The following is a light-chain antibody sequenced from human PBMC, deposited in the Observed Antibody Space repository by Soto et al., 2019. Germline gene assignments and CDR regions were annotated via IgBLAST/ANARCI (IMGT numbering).Light chain of an antibody. V-gene: IGKV1-6*02. Sequence: AIQMTQSPSSLSASVGDRVTITCRASQGIGTELGWYQLKPGKAPKLLVYGDSTLQNGVLPRFSGSGSGTDFTLTISSLQPDDFATYYCLQDFSYPRTFGQGTKVEIK. CDR2: GDS. CDR3: LQDFSYPRT. J-gene: IGKJ1*01. CDR1: QGIGTE.